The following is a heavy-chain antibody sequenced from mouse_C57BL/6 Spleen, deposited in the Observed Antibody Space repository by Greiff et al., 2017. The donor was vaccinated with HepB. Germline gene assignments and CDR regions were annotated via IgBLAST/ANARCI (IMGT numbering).Heavy chain of an antibody. V-gene: IGHV1-76*01. CDR1: GYTFTDYY. CDR3: ARMDDYGNEYYFDY. J-gene: IGHJ2*01. CDR2: IYPGSGNT. Sequence: QVQLQQSGAELVRPGASVKLSCKASGYTFTDYYINWVKQRPGQGLEWIARIYPGSGNTYYNEKFKGKATLTAEKSSSTAYMQLSSLTSEDSAVYFCARMDDYGNEYYFDYWGQGTTLTVSS. D-gene: IGHD2-4*01.